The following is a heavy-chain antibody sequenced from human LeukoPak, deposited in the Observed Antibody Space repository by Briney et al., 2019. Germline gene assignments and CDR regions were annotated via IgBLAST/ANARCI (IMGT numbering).Heavy chain of an antibody. J-gene: IGHJ4*02. CDR3: ARGIAAAGRYDH. D-gene: IGHD6-13*01. V-gene: IGHV3-53*01. Sequence: QPGGSLRLSCATSGFTFNSFGMRWARQAPGKGLEWVSVIYSGGSTYYADSVKGRFTISRDNSKNMLWLQMNSLRAEDTAVYYCARGIAAAGRYDHWGQATLVTVSS. CDR2: IYSGGST. CDR1: GFTFNSFG.